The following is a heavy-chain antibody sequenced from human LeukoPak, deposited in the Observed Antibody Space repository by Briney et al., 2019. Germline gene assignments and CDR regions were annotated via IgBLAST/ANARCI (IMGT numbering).Heavy chain of an antibody. CDR2: IKARGDSK. J-gene: IGHJ4*02. CDR1: GFTFDDSA. V-gene: IGHV3-43*02. CDR3: VKGRGPLGDNY. Sequence: GGSLRLSCAASGFTFDDSAMHWFRQAPGTGLEWVSAIKARGDSKYYARSVRGRFTISRDNSKSSVYLQMDSLRTDDSALHHCVKGRGPLGDNYWGQGTLVTVSS. D-gene: IGHD1-14*01.